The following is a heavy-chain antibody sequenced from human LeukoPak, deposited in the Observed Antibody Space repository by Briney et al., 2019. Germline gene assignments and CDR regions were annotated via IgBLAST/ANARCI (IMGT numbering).Heavy chain of an antibody. CDR2: ISSSSSTI. J-gene: IGHJ4*02. V-gene: IGHV3-48*01. CDR1: GFTFSSYS. Sequence: GGSLRLSCAASGFTFSSYSMNWVRQAPGKGLEWVSYISSSSSTIYYADSVKGRFTISRDNAKNSLYLQMNSLRAEDTAVYYCARGDCSGGSCYLSLTTIDYWGQGTLVTVSS. CDR3: ARGDCSGGSCYLSLTTIDY. D-gene: IGHD2-15*01.